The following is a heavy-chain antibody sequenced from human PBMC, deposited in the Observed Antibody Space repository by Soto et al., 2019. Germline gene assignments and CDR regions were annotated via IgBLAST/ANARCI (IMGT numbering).Heavy chain of an antibody. J-gene: IGHJ4*02. V-gene: IGHV4-34*01. CDR2: INHSGST. CDR1: VVSFSGYY. CDR3: ASATFTWGGFYSRFEY. Sequence: PSETLSLTCAFYVVSFSGYYWSCIRHPPGKWLEWIGEINHSGSTNYNPSLKSRVTISVDTSKNQFSLKLSSVTAADTAVYYCASATFTWGGFYSRFEYWGQGTLVNVSS. D-gene: IGHD3-16*01.